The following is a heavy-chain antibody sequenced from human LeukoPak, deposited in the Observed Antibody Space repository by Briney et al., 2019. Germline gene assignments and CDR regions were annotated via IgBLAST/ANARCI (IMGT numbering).Heavy chain of an antibody. Sequence: ASVKVSCKASGYTFTGYYMHWVRQAPGQGLEWMGWINPNSGGTNYAQKFQGRGTMTRDTSISTAYMELSRLRSDETPVYYCARAIYEYLVDYWGQGTLVTVSS. CDR1: GYTFTGYY. J-gene: IGHJ4*01. V-gene: IGHV1-2*02. CDR3: ARAIYEYLVDY. D-gene: IGHD3-16*01. CDR2: INPNSGGT.